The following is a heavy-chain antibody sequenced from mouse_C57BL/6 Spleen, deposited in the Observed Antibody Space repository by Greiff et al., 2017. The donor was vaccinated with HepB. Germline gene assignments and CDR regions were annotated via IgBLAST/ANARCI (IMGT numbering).Heavy chain of an antibody. CDR2: INPNNGGT. D-gene: IGHD1-1*01. CDR3: ARAPDYYGSSYGYFDV. J-gene: IGHJ1*03. Sequence: VQLKESGPELVKPGASVKIPCKASGYTFTDYNMDWVKQSHGKSLEWIGDINPNNGGTIYNQKFKGKATLTVDKSSSTAYMEIRSLTSEDTAVYYCARAPDYYGSSYGYFDVWGTGTTVTVSS. CDR1: GYTFTDYN. V-gene: IGHV1-18*01.